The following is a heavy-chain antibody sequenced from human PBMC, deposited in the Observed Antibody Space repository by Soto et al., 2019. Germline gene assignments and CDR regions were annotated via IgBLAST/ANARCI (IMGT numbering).Heavy chain of an antibody. CDR1: GGTFSSYA. D-gene: IGHD2-2*01. V-gene: IGHV1-69*13. J-gene: IGHJ6*02. Sequence: GASVKVSCKASGGTFSSYAIIWVRQAPGQGLEWMGGIIPIFGTANYAQKFQGRVTITADESTSTAYMELSSLRSEDTAVYYCARAHKPSIVVPAAINYYYYGMDVWGQGTTVTVSS. CDR3: ARAHKPSIVVPAAINYYYYGMDV. CDR2: IIPIFGTA.